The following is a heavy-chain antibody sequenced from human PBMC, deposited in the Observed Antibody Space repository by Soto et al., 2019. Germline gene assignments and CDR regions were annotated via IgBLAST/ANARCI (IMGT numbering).Heavy chain of an antibody. J-gene: IGHJ6*02. Sequence: GGSLRLSCAASGFTFSSYAMSWVRQAPGKGLEWVSAISGSGGSTYYADSVKGRFTISRDNSKNTLYPQMNSLRAEDTAVYYCAKGRNPYYYYGMDVWGQGTTVTVSS. CDR3: AKGRNPYYYYGMDV. V-gene: IGHV3-23*01. CDR1: GFTFSSYA. CDR2: ISGSGGST.